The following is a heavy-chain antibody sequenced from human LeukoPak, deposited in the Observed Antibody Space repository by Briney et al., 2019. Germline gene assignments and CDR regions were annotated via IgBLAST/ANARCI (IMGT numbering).Heavy chain of an antibody. J-gene: IGHJ4*02. V-gene: IGHV1-18*01. CDR2: ISAYNGNT. CDR3: ARDSSWRPFDY. Sequence: ASVKVSCKASGYTFTSYGISWVRQAPGQGLEWMGWISAYNGNTNYAQKFQGRVTMTRDTSIATAYMELSRLRSDDTAVYYCARDSSWRPFDYWGQETLVTVSS. D-gene: IGHD5-12*01. CDR1: GYTFTSYG.